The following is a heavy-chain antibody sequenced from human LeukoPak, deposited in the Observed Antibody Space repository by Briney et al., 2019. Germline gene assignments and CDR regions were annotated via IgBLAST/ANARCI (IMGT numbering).Heavy chain of an antibody. CDR3: ASAREYSSSSGRAYYFDS. Sequence: SETLSLTCTVSGASFRNYYWLWIRQPPGKGLEWIGFIFYSGNTNYNPSLKSRVSISADTSKNQFSLKLTSVTAADTAMYYCASAREYSSSSGRAYYFDSWGQGTLVTVSS. J-gene: IGHJ4*02. CDR1: GASFRNYY. V-gene: IGHV4-59*01. D-gene: IGHD6-6*01. CDR2: IFYSGNT.